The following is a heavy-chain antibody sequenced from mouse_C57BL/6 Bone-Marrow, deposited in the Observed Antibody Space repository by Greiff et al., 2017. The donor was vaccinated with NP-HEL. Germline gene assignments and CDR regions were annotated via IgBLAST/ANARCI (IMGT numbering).Heavy chain of an antibody. CDR1: GYTFTSYG. Sequence: QVQLQQSGAELARPGASVKLSCKASGYTFTSYGISWVKQRTGQGLEWIGEIYPRSGNTYYNEKFKGKATLTADKSSSTAYMELRSLTSEDSAVYFCGHYYGSSYVYYFDDWGQGTTLTVSS. CDR3: GHYYGSSYVYYFDD. V-gene: IGHV1-81*01. CDR2: IYPRSGNT. J-gene: IGHJ2*01. D-gene: IGHD1-1*01.